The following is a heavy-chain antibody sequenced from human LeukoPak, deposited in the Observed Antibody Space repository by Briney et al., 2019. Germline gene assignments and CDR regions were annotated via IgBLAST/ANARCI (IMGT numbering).Heavy chain of an antibody. CDR3: ARGQGSSWPD. D-gene: IGHD6-13*01. J-gene: IGHJ4*02. Sequence: GASVKLSCNATAYAFSSYNNNWVRQATGQGHKWMGWMNPNSGNTGYAQKFQGRVTMTRNTSISTAYMELSSLRSEETAVYYCARGQGSSWPDWGQGTLDTVSS. CDR1: AYAFSSYN. V-gene: IGHV1-8*01. CDR2: MNPNSGNT.